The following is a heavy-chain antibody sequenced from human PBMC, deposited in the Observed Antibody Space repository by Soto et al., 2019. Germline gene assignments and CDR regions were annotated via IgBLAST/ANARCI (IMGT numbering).Heavy chain of an antibody. Sequence: GFLGLPCSASGFTFRSFGMHWVRPAPGKGLEWVAVISYDGSNKYYADSVKGRFTISRDNSKNTLYLQMNSLRAENTAVYYWAKDIGRFYYGMDVWGQGTTVTVSS. J-gene: IGHJ6*02. CDR3: AKDIGRFYYGMDV. V-gene: IGHV3-30*18. CDR1: GFTFRSFG. CDR2: ISYDGSNK.